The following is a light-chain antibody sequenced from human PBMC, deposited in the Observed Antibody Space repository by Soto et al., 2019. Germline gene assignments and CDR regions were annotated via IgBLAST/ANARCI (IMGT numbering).Light chain of an antibody. CDR1: DSVHNN. V-gene: IGKV3-15*01. J-gene: IGKJ4*01. Sequence: IVMTQSPATLSVSPGERATLSCRASDSVHNNLAWYQQRPGQPPRLLIYDASSRATGIPARFSASGSGTEFTLTISSLQSEDFAVYSCQQYETWPPTVTFGGGTKVEIK. CDR3: QQYETWPPTVT. CDR2: DAS.